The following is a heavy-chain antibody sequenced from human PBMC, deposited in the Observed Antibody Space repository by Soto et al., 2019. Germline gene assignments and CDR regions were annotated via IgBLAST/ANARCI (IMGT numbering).Heavy chain of an antibody. D-gene: IGHD6-13*01. Sequence: QVQLQESGPGLVKPSQTLSLTCTVSGGSISSGGYYWSWIRQHPGKGLEWIGYLYYSGSTYYNPSLKSRVTISVDTSKNPFSLKLSSVTAADTAVYYCARSFAVAAAGPFDYFGQGTLVTVSS. CDR3: ARSFAVAAAGPFDY. J-gene: IGHJ4*02. CDR1: GGSISSGGYY. V-gene: IGHV4-31*03. CDR2: LYYSGST.